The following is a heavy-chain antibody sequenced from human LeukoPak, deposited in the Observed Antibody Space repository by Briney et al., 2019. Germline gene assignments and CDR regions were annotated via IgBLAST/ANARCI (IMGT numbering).Heavy chain of an antibody. J-gene: IGHJ4*02. CDR3: AKDQGWELPLYYFDY. Sequence: GGSLRLPCAASGFTFSSYGMHWVRQAPGKGLEWVAVISYDGSNKYYADSVKGRFTISRDNSKNTLYLQMNSLRAEDTAVYYCAKDQGWELPLYYFDYWGQGNLVTVSS. V-gene: IGHV3-30*18. CDR2: ISYDGSNK. CDR1: GFTFSSYG. D-gene: IGHD1-26*01.